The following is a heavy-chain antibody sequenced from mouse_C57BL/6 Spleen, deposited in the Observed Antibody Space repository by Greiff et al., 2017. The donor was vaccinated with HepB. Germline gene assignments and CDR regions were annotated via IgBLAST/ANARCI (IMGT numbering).Heavy chain of an antibody. CDR3: ARLAYYNAMDY. Sequence: DVKLVESGGDLVKPGGSLKLSCAASGFTFSSYGMSWVRQTPDKRLESVATISSGGSYTYYPDSVKGRFTISRDNAKNTLYLQMSSLKSEDTAMYYCARLAYYNAMDYWGQGTSVTVSS. CDR2: ISSGGSYT. D-gene: IGHD2-12*01. CDR1: GFTFSSYG. V-gene: IGHV5-6*02. J-gene: IGHJ4*01.